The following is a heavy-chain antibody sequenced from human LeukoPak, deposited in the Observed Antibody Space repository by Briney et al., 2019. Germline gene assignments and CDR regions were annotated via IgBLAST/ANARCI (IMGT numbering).Heavy chain of an antibody. Sequence: GASVKVSCKASGGTFSSYAISWVRQAPGQGLEWMGRIIPIFGIANYAQKFQGRVTITADKSTSTAYMELSSLRSEDTAVYYCARGGDLQALLGKRPYHYYYGMDVWGQGTAVTVSS. CDR1: GGTFSSYA. D-gene: IGHD7-27*01. J-gene: IGHJ6*02. CDR3: ARGGDLQALLGKRPYHYYYGMDV. CDR2: IIPIFGIA. V-gene: IGHV1-69*04.